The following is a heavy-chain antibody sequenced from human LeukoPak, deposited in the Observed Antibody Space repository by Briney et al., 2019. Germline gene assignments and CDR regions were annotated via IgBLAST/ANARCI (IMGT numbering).Heavy chain of an antibody. CDR2: ISYDGSNK. V-gene: IGHV3-30*03. J-gene: IGHJ4*02. D-gene: IGHD3-10*01. CDR1: GFTFSSYS. CDR3: ARDRGYYGSGSYDD. Sequence: GGSLRLSCAASGFTFSSYSMNWVRQAPGKGLEWVAVISYDGSNKYYADSVKGRFTISRDNSKNTLYLQMNSLRAEDTAVYYCARDRGYYGSGSYDDWGQGTLVTVSS.